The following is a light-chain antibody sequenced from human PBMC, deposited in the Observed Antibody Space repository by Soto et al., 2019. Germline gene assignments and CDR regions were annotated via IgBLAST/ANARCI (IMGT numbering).Light chain of an antibody. Sequence: DIQLTQSPSFLSASVGDRVTITCRASQGISGYLAWYQQKPGKVPKLLIYAASTLHSGVPSRFSGSGSGADFTPTISSLQPEDFATYYCQQLNTYPHTFGQGTKLEIK. CDR2: AAS. CDR3: QQLNTYPHT. V-gene: IGKV1-9*01. CDR1: QGISGY. J-gene: IGKJ2*01.